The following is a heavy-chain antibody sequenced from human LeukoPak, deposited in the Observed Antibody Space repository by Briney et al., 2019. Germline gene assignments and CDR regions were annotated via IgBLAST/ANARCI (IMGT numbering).Heavy chain of an antibody. CDR2: IWYDGSNK. J-gene: IGHJ6*02. Sequence: GGSLRLSCAASGFTFSSYGMHWVRQAPGKGLEWVAVIWYDGSNKCYADSVKGRFTISRDNSKNTLYLQMNSLRAEDTAVYYCAGDYGEYYYGMDVWGQGATVTVSS. CDR3: AGDYGEYYYGMDV. V-gene: IGHV3-33*01. CDR1: GFTFSSYG. D-gene: IGHD4-17*01.